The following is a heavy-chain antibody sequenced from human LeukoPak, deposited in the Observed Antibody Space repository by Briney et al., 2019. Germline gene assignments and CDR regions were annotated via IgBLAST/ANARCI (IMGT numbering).Heavy chain of an antibody. Sequence: SVKVSCKASGGTFSSYAISWVRQAPGQGLEWMGGIIPIFGTANYAQKFQGRVTITTDESTSTAYMELSSLRAEDTALYYCAKVTFIGGSGSYYKGHDAFDIWGQGTMVTVSS. D-gene: IGHD3-10*01. CDR3: AKVTFIGGSGSYYKGHDAFDI. J-gene: IGHJ3*02. V-gene: IGHV1-69*05. CDR1: GGTFSSYA. CDR2: IIPIFGTA.